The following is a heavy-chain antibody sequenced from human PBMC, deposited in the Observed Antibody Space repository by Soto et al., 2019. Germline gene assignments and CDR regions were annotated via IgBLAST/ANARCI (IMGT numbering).Heavy chain of an antibody. Sequence: SETLSLTCTVSGGSISSSSYYWGWIRQPPGKGLEWIGNVYYGGSTYYNPSLKSRVTISVETSKSQFSLKLSSVTAADTAVYYCAGGDYFHSSGYYFYYYTMDVWGQGTMVTVS. J-gene: IGHJ6*01. CDR3: AGGDYFHSSGYYFYYYTMDV. CDR1: GGSISSSSYY. V-gene: IGHV4-39*01. D-gene: IGHD3-22*01. CDR2: VYYGGST.